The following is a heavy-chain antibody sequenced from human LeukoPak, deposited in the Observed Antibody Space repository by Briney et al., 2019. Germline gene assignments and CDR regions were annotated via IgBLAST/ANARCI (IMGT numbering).Heavy chain of an antibody. CDR2: IKHSRRN. J-gene: IGHJ4*02. Sequence: SETLSLTCAVSGASCFSAHWNWIRHSPERGLEWIGEIKHSRRNNYHPSRKSRVPTPVDTSKSQFFRKRTSATAPTPAYVYFARDPTTVVTLPYYFDCWGEGTLVTVSA. V-gene: IGHV4-34*01. CDR1: GASCFSAH. D-gene: IGHD4-23*01. CDR3: ARDPTTVVTLPYYFDC.